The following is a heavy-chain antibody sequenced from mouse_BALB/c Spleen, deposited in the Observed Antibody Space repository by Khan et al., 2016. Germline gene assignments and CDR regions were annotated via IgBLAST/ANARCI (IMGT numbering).Heavy chain of an antibody. CDR2: ISYSGST. Sequence: EVQLQESGPGLVKPSQSLSLTCTVTGYSITSDYAWNWIRQFPGNKLEWMGYISYSGSTSYNQSLKSRISITRDTSKNQFFLQLNSVTTEDTATYYCARAPPRWYFDVWDAGTTVTVSS. V-gene: IGHV3-2*02. J-gene: IGHJ1*01. CDR1: GYSITSDYA. CDR3: ARAPPRWYFDV.